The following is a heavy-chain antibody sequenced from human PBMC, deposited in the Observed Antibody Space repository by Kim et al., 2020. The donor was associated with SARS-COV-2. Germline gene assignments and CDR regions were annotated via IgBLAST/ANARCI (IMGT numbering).Heavy chain of an antibody. D-gene: IGHD6-13*01. V-gene: IGHV3-66*01. CDR1: GFTVSSNY. Sequence: GGSLRLSCAASGFTVSSNYMSWVRQAPGKGLEWVSVIYSGGSTYYADSVKGRFTISRDNSKNTLYLQMNSLRAEDTAVYYCAKGGQQLVISEYYYGMDVWGQGTTVTVSS. CDR2: IYSGGST. J-gene: IGHJ6*02. CDR3: AKGGQQLVISEYYYGMDV.